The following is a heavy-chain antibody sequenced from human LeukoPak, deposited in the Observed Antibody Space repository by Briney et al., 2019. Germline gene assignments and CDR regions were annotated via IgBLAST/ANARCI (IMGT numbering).Heavy chain of an antibody. D-gene: IGHD1-26*01. V-gene: IGHV4-59*01. Sequence: SETLSLACTVSGGSISSYYWSWIRQPPGKGLEWIGYIYYSGSTNYNPSLKSRVTISVDTSKNQFSLKLSSVTAADTAVYYCARGPGATDIDYWGQGTLVTVSS. CDR3: ARGPGATDIDY. J-gene: IGHJ4*02. CDR1: GGSISSYY. CDR2: IYYSGST.